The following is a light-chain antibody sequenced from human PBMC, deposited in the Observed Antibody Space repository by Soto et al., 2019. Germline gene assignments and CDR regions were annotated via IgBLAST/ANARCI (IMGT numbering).Light chain of an antibody. CDR3: QQYDDLPEP. J-gene: IGKJ1*01. V-gene: IGKV3-15*01. CDR2: DAS. CDR1: QSVSSS. Sequence: EKVMTQSPATLSVSPGERATLSCRASQSVSSSLAWYQQKPGQAPRLLIYDASTRATGVPARLSGSGSGTEFTFTISSLQSEDLAVYYCQQYDDLPEPFGQGTKVEIK.